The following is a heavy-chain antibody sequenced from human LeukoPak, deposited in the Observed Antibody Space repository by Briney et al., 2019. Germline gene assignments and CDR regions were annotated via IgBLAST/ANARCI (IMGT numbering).Heavy chain of an antibody. Sequence: PSETLSLTCAVSGGSISSGGYSWSWIRQPPGKGLEWVGYIYYSGSTYYNPSLKSRVTISVDTSKNQFSLKLSPVTAADTAVYYCARGWVTMTWGQGTLVTVSS. J-gene: IGHJ4*02. CDR3: ARGWVTMT. D-gene: IGHD3-22*01. CDR2: IYYSGST. CDR1: GGSISSGGYS. V-gene: IGHV4-30-4*07.